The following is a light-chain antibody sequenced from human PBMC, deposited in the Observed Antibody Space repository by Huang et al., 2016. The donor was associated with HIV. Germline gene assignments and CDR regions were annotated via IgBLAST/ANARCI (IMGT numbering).Light chain of an antibody. CDR3: QQYNNWPPWT. Sequence: EIVMTQSPATLSVSPGERATLSCRASQSVSSNLAWYQQKPGQGPRPLIYGASTRATGSPTRFSGSGSGTEFTLTISSLQSEDFAVYYCQQYNNWPPWTFGQGTKVEIK. V-gene: IGKV3-15*01. CDR2: GAS. CDR1: QSVSSN. J-gene: IGKJ1*01.